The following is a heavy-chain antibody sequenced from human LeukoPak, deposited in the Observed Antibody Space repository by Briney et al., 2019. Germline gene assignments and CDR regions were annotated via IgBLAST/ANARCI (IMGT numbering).Heavy chain of an antibody. CDR1: GYSFANYW. CDR2: IYPGDSDT. D-gene: IGHD1-26*01. J-gene: IGHJ4*02. CDR3: ARSKSGSWFYFDY. Sequence: GESLKISCKGSGYSFANYWIGWVRQMPGKGLEWMGIIYPGDSDTRYSPSLQGQVTISADKSINTAYLQWSSLKASDTAMFYCARSKSGSWFYFDYWGQGTPVTVCS. V-gene: IGHV5-51*01.